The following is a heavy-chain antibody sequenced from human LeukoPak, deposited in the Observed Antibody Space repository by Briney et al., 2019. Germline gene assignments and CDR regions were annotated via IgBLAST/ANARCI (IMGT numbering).Heavy chain of an antibody. J-gene: IGHJ3*02. CDR2: ISGSGGST. CDR1: GFTFSSYA. Sequence: PGGSLRLPCAASGFTFSSYAMSWVRQAPGKGLEWVSAISGSGGSTYYADSVKGRFTISRDNSKNTLYLQMNSLRAEDTAVYYCARSSTGDHDAFDIWGQGTMVTVSS. V-gene: IGHV3-23*01. CDR3: ARSSTGDHDAFDI. D-gene: IGHD7-27*01.